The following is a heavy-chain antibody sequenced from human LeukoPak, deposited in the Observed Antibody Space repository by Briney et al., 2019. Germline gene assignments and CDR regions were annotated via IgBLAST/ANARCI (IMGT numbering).Heavy chain of an antibody. CDR1: GGSISSSSYY. J-gene: IGHJ4*02. Sequence: SETLSLTCTVSGGSISSSSYYWGWIRQPPGKGLEWIGSIYHSGSTYCNPSLKSRVTISVDTSKNQFSLKLSSVTAADTAVYYCAREDRGYSGYGPMEAAGDFDYWGQGTLVTVSS. D-gene: IGHD5-12*01. V-gene: IGHV4-39*07. CDR3: AREDRGYSGYGPMEAAGDFDY. CDR2: IYHSGST.